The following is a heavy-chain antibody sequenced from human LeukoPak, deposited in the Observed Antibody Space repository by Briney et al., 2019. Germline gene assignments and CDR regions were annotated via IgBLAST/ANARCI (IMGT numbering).Heavy chain of an antibody. D-gene: IGHD2-2*01. Sequence: GGSLRLSCAASGFTFSDYNMNWVRQAPGKGLEWVSSISSSAAYIYYADSVKGRFTISRDNAKTSLSLQMNSLRAEDTAVYYCARILVVPAANYYYSYGMDVWGQGTTVTVSS. CDR2: ISSSAAYI. CDR3: ARILVVPAANYYYSYGMDV. J-gene: IGHJ6*02. CDR1: GFTFSDYN. V-gene: IGHV3-21*06.